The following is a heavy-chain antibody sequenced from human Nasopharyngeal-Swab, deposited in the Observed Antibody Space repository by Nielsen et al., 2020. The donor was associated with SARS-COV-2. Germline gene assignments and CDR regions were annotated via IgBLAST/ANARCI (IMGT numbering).Heavy chain of an antibody. V-gene: IGHV3-23*01. CDR1: GFTFRNYA. J-gene: IGHJ4*02. D-gene: IGHD6-13*01. Sequence: GESLKISCAASGFTFRNYAMSWVRQAPGKGLAWVSGISNGGGTTHNADSVRGRFTISRDNSKNTLYLQMNSLRAEDTATYYCAKVFTAATGSYFDFWGQGTLVTVSS. CDR2: ISNGGGTT. CDR3: AKVFTAATGSYFDF.